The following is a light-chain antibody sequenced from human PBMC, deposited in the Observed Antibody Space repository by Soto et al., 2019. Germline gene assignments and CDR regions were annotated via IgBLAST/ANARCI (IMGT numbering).Light chain of an antibody. J-gene: IGKJ5*01. V-gene: IGKV3-15*01. CDR3: QQYNNWPIT. Sequence: IVLTQSPATLSLSPGERASLSCRASQSINRYLVWYQQKPGQAPRLLIYGASTRATGIPARFSGSGSGTEFTLTISSLQSEDFAVYYCQQYNNWPITFGQGTRLEIK. CDR2: GAS. CDR1: QSINRY.